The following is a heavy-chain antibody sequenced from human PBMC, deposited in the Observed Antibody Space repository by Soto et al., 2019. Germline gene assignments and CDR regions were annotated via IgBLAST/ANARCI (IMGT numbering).Heavy chain of an antibody. CDR2: INSDGSST. J-gene: IGHJ3*02. D-gene: IGHD5-12*01. Sequence: PGGSLRLSCAASGSTFSSYLMHWVRQAPGKGLVWVSRINSDGSSTSYADSVKGRFTISRDNAKNTLYLQMNSLRAEDTAVYYCASVYSGYDGDAFDIWGQGTMVTVSS. CDR1: GSTFSSYL. V-gene: IGHV3-74*01. CDR3: ASVYSGYDGDAFDI.